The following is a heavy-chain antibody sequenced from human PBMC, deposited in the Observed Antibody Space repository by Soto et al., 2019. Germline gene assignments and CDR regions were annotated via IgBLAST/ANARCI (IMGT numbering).Heavy chain of an antibody. CDR2: ISPHSGGP. V-gene: IGHV1-2*02. CDR1: GYTFTGYY. CDR3: AREEQTGANYYLDY. D-gene: IGHD7-27*01. J-gene: IGHJ4*02. Sequence: ASVKVSCKASGYTFTGYYIHWVRQAPGQGLEWMGSISPHSGGPNYAQRFQGRVTMTRDTSMTTVYMEMSGLTSDDAAVYYCAREEQTGANYYLDYWGQGTLVTVSS.